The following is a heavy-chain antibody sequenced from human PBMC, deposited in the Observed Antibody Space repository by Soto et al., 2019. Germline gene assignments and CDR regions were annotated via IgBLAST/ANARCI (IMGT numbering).Heavy chain of an antibody. CDR3: ARVWTTVTNWFDP. Sequence: PSETLSLTCAVSGGSISSSNWWIRVRQHPGKGLEWIGEIYHSGSTNYNPSLKSRVTISVDKSKNQFSLKLSSVTAADTAVYYCARVWTTVTNWFDPWGQGTLVTVSS. V-gene: IGHV4-4*02. CDR2: IYHSGST. CDR1: GGSISSSNW. J-gene: IGHJ5*02. D-gene: IGHD4-17*01.